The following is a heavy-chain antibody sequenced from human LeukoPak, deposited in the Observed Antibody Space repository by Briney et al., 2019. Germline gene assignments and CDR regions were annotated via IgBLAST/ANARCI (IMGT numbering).Heavy chain of an antibody. J-gene: IGHJ4*02. Sequence: PGGSLRLSCTASGFAYSGSSMHWVCQAPGKGLEWVSGIQRDGSSPTYADSVKGRFTISRDNAKGSVYLQVNILRAEDTAVYYCSRGHYGPVYWGQGTLVTVSS. CDR3: SRGHYGPVY. D-gene: IGHD3-16*01. CDR1: GFAYSGSS. CDR2: IQRDGSSP. V-gene: IGHV3-74*01.